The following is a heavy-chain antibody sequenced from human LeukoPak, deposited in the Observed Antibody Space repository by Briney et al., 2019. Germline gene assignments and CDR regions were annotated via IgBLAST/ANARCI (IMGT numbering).Heavy chain of an antibody. CDR1: GFTFSSYG. V-gene: IGHV3-30*03. Sequence: PGGSLRLSCAASGFTFSSYGMHWVRQAPGKGLEWVAVISYDGSNKYYADSVKGRFTISRDNSKNTLYLQMNSLRAEDTAVYYCARDRAASIAAQWGQGTLVTVSS. CDR2: ISYDGSNK. CDR3: ARDRAASIAAQ. J-gene: IGHJ4*02. D-gene: IGHD6-6*01.